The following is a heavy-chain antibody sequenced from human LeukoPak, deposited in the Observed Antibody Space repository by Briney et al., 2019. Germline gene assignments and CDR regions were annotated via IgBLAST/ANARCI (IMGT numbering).Heavy chain of an antibody. J-gene: IGHJ3*02. CDR1: GGSISSGDYY. Sequence: SETLSLTCTVSGGSISSGDYYWSWIRQPPGKGLEWIGYIYYSGSTYYNPSLKSRVTISVDTSKNQFSLKLSSVTAADTAVYYCASPHGPVVTPGVDAFDIWGQGTMVTVSS. V-gene: IGHV4-30-4*08. CDR3: ASPHGPVVTPGVDAFDI. CDR2: IYYSGST. D-gene: IGHD4-23*01.